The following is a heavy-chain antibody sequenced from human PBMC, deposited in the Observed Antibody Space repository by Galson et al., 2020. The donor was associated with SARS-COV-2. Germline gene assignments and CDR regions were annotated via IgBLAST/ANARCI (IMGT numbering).Heavy chain of an antibody. CDR1: GFTFSSYE. CDR2: ISSSGTNI. J-gene: IGHJ3*02. CDR3: ASPYLAAASFFGAFDI. Sequence: GGSLRLSCAGSGFTFSSYEMNWVRQAPGKGLEWVSYISSSGTNIYYADSVKGRFTISRDNAKNSLSLQMTSLRAEDTAVYYCASPYLAAASFFGAFDIWGLGTMVTVSS. V-gene: IGHV3-48*03. D-gene: IGHD2-15*01.